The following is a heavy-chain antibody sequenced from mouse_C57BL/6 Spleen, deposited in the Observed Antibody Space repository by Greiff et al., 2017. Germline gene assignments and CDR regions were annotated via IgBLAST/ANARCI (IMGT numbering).Heavy chain of an antibody. CDR2: IDPSDSYT. J-gene: IGHJ2*01. CDR3: ARKGELGPFDD. Sequence: QVQLQQPGAELVMPGASVKLSCKASGYTFTSYWMHWVKQRPGQGLEWIGEIDPSDSYTNYNQKFKGKSTLTVDKSSSTAYMQLSSLTSEDSAVYYCARKGELGPFDDWGQGTTLTVSS. D-gene: IGHD4-1*01. V-gene: IGHV1-69*01. CDR1: GYTFTSYW.